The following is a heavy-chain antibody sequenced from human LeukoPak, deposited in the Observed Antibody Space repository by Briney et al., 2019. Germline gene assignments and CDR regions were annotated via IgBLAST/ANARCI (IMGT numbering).Heavy chain of an antibody. Sequence: TGGSLRLSCAASGFSFSTYSMNWVRQAPGKGLEWVSSISAASNYIYYADSVKGRFTISRDNAKNSLYLQMNSLRAEDTAVYYCARERLPDDYWGQGTLVTVSS. CDR3: ARERLPDDY. J-gene: IGHJ4*02. D-gene: IGHD4-11*01. CDR2: ISAASNYI. CDR1: GFSFSTYS. V-gene: IGHV3-21*01.